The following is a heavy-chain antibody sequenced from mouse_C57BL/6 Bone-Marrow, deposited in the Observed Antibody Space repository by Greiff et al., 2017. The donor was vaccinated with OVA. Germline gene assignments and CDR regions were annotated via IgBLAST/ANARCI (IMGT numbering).Heavy chain of an antibody. CDR2: IDPSDSYT. V-gene: IGHV1-59*01. CDR3: ARGDY. J-gene: IGHJ4*01. CDR1: GYTFTSYW. Sequence: QVQLQQPGAELVRPGTSVKLSCKASGYTFTSYWMHWVKQRPGQGLEWIGVIDPSDSYTNYNQKFKGKATLTVDTSSSTAYMQLSSLTSEDSAVYYCARGDYWGQGTSATVSS.